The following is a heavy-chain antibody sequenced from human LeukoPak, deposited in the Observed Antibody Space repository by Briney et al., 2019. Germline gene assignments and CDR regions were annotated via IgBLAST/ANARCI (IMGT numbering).Heavy chain of an antibody. CDR2: IKPSGGST. J-gene: IGHJ4*02. D-gene: IGHD3-3*01. V-gene: IGHV1-46*01. CDR1: GYTFSSYY. CDR3: ARGPYDFWSGYPRDYFDY. Sequence: ASVKVSCKASGYTFSSYYMHWVRPAPGQGLEWMGIIKPSGGSTTYAQKFQGRVTMTRDTSTSTVYMDLSSLRSEDTAVYYCARGPYDFWSGYPRDYFDYWGQGTLVTVSS.